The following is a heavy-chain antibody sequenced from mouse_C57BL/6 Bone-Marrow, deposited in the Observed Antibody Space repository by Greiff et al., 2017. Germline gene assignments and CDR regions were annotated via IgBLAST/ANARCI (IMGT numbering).Heavy chain of an antibody. V-gene: IGHV2-2*01. J-gene: IGHJ2*01. D-gene: IGHD2-3*01. CDR2: IWSGGST. Sequence: VQLQQSGPGLEQPSQSLSITCTVSGFSLTSYGVHWVRQSPGKGLEWLGVIWSGGSTDYNAAFISRLSISKDNSKSQVFFKMNSLQADDTAIYYCASPRWLLVDYWGQGTTLTVSS. CDR3: ASPRWLLVDY. CDR1: GFSLTSYG.